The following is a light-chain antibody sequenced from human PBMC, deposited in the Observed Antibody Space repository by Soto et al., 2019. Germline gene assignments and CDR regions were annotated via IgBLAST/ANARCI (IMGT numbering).Light chain of an antibody. CDR3: QPYNNWPIN. CDR1: QSVASN. Sequence: EIVMTQSPASLSVSPGESVTLSCRASQSVASNLAWYQQKPGQXTRXFIXGTSTGETGVPARFGGRGSGTDLNLTISSLQAADFAVYQCQPYNNWPINFGKGTRLEI. V-gene: IGKV3-15*01. J-gene: IGKJ5*01. CDR2: GTS.